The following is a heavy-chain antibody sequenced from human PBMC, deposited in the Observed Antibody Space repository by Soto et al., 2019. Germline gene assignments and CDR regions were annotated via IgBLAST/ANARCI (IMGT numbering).Heavy chain of an antibody. CDR2: LYWDDDK. J-gene: IGHJ4*02. CDR1: GFPLTTSGVG. CDR3: AHSSGRAGDY. Sequence: QITLKESGPTLVKPTQTLTLTCTFSGFPLTTSGVGVGWIRQPPGKALEWLALLYWDDDKRYSPSLKSRLTIPMDTSNNLVVLTMANMDPVDTGTYFCAHSSGRAGDYWGQGTLVTVSS. V-gene: IGHV2-5*02. D-gene: IGHD3-10*01.